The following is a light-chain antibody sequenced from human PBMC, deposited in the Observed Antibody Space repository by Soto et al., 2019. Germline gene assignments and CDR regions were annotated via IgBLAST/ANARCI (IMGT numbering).Light chain of an antibody. J-gene: IGKJ4*01. Sequence: DIQMTQAPYSLSAAVGDRVTIACRASQNINTYLNWYQQKPGKAPRLLIFDAASWQSGVPSRFSGSGSGTDFTLTISSLKPEDFETYYCQQSYSNLALTFGGGTKV. V-gene: IGKV1-39*01. CDR1: QNINTY. CDR2: DAA. CDR3: QQSYSNLALT.